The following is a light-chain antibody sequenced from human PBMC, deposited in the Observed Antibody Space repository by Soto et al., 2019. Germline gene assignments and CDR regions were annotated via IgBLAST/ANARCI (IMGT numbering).Light chain of an antibody. J-gene: IGLJ2*01. CDR3: QTWGTGIVV. Sequence: QLVLTQSPSDSASLGALVKLSCTLSSGHSNYAIAWHQQQPEKGPRYLMKLNSDGSHSKGDGVPDRFSGSSSGAERYLTISSLQSEDEADYYCQTWGTGIVVFGGGTKLTVL. CDR1: SGHSNYA. CDR2: LNSDGSH. V-gene: IGLV4-69*01.